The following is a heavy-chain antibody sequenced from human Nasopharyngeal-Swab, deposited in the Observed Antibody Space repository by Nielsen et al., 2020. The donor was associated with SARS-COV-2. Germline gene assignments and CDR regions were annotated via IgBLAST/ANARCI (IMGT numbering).Heavy chain of an antibody. CDR1: GFTFSSYS. V-gene: IGHV3-21*01. CDR2: ISSSSSYI. Sequence: GESLKISCAASGFTFSSYSMNWVRQAPGKGLEWVSSISSSSSYIYYADSVKGRFTISRDNAKDSLYLQMNSLRAEDTAVYYCARATEGYYYGSGSYYNPGYWGQGTLVTVSS. D-gene: IGHD3-10*01. J-gene: IGHJ4*02. CDR3: ARATEGYYYGSGSYYNPGY.